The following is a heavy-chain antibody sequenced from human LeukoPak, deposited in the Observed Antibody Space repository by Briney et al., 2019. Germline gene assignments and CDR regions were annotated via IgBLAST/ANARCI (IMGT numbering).Heavy chain of an antibody. CDR1: GFTFSSYS. J-gene: IGHJ1*01. Sequence: PGGSLRLSCAASGFTFSSYSMNWVRQAPGKGLEWVSSISSSSSYIYYADSVKGRFTISRDNAKNSLYLQMNSLRAEDTAVYYCADSGSYYAPEYFQHWGQGTLVTVSS. V-gene: IGHV3-21*01. CDR2: ISSSSSYI. D-gene: IGHD1-26*01. CDR3: ADSGSYYAPEYFQH.